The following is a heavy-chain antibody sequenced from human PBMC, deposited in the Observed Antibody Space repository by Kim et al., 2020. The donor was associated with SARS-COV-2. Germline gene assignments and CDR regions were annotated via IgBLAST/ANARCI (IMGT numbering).Heavy chain of an antibody. V-gene: IGHV3-33*01. J-gene: IGHJ4*02. D-gene: IGHD1-20*01. Sequence: TKYYADSVKGRFTISRDNSKNTLYLQMNSLRAEDTAVYYCARDTITALDYWGQGTLVTVSS. CDR2: TK. CDR3: ARDTITALDY.